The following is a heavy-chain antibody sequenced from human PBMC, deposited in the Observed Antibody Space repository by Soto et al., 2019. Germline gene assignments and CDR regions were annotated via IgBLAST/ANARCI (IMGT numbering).Heavy chain of an antibody. Sequence: SETLSLSCAVSGGSISSGGYSWGWTRQSPGKGLEWIASIGPGGNSNYNPSLKSRVTISSDASTNHFSLTVTSVTAADTAIYYCARHLGPTGVMDWGKGLLVTVSS. CDR2: IGPGGNS. D-gene: IGHD3-16*01. CDR1: GGSISSGGYS. J-gene: IGHJ4*02. CDR3: ARHLGPTGVMD. V-gene: IGHV4-39*01.